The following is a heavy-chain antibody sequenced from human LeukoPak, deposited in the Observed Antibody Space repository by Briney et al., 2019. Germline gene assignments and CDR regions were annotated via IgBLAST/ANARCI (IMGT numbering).Heavy chain of an antibody. CDR3: ATWGALLWFGEGGDY. J-gene: IGHJ4*02. CDR1: GFTFSSYG. V-gene: IGHV3-30*02. Sequence: GGSLRLSCIASGFTFSSYGMHWVRQAPGKGLEWVAFTRYDGSTEYYADSVKGRFTISRDNSKSTLYLEMNSLRSEDTAVYYCATWGALLWFGEGGDYWGQGTLVTVSS. CDR2: TRYDGSTE. D-gene: IGHD3-10*01.